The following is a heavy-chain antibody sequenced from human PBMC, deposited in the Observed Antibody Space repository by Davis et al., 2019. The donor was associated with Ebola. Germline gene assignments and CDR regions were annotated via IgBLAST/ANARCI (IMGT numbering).Heavy chain of an antibody. V-gene: IGHV3-73*01. CDR3: TMNIPAAMDGMDV. J-gene: IGHJ6*02. Sequence: GESLKISCAASGFTFSGSAMHWVRQASGKGLEWVGRIRSKANSYATAYAASVKGRFTISRDDSKNTAYLQMNSLKTEDTAVYYCTMNIPAAMDGMDVWGQGTTVTVSS. CDR2: IRSKANSYAT. D-gene: IGHD2-2*01. CDR1: GFTFSGSA.